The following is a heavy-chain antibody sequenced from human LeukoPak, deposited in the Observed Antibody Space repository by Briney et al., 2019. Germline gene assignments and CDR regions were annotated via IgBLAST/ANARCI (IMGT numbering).Heavy chain of an antibody. CDR3: AKDRSSIWWHDFDC. CDR2: ISCSGRTT. CDR1: GFTFSSYA. D-gene: IGHD6-13*01. V-gene: IGHV3-23*01. Sequence: GGSLRLSCAASGFTFSSYAMNWVRQAPGKGLEWVASISCSGRTTYYGDSVKGRFTISRDNSKNTVFLQMNNLSAEDTAVYYCAKDRSSIWWHDFDCWGQGTLVTVSS. J-gene: IGHJ4*02.